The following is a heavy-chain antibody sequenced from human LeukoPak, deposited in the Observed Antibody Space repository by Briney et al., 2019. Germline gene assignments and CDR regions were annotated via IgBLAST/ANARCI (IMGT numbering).Heavy chain of an antibody. CDR2: IWYDGSNK. CDR3: ARGGRYDSSGYLHYFDY. D-gene: IGHD3-22*01. V-gene: IGHV3-33*01. J-gene: IGHJ4*02. Sequence: PGRSLRLSCAASGFSFSTYGMLWVRQAPGKGLEWVAVIWYDGSNKYYADSVKGRFTISRDNSKNTLYLQMNSLRAEDTAVYYCARGGRYDSSGYLHYFDYWGQGTLVTVSS. CDR1: GFSFSTYG.